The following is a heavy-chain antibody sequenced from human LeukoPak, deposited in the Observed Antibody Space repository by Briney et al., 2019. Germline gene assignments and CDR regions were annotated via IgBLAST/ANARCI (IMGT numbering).Heavy chain of an antibody. D-gene: IGHD6-19*01. CDR1: GFTFSSYA. CDR3: ASHPAVAGKYYFDY. J-gene: IGHJ4*02. CDR2: ISGSGDST. Sequence: GGSLRLSCAASGFTFSSYAMSWVRQAPGKGLEWVSAISGSGDSTYYADSVKGRFTISRDNSKNTLYLQMNSLRAEDTAVYYCASHPAVAGKYYFDYWGQGTLVTVSS. V-gene: IGHV3-23*01.